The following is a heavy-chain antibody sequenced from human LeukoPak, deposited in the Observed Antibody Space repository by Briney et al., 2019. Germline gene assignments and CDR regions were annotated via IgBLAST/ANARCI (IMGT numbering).Heavy chain of an antibody. J-gene: IGHJ1*01. Sequence: PGRSLRLSCAASGFTFSSYSMNWVRQAPGKGPEWVSYISSSSSTIYYADSVKGRFTISRDNAKNSLYLQMNSLRDEDTAVYYCARAWAAAGTAECFQHWGQGTLVTVSS. CDR2: ISSSSSTI. CDR3: ARAWAAAGTAECFQH. CDR1: GFTFSSYS. D-gene: IGHD6-13*01. V-gene: IGHV3-48*02.